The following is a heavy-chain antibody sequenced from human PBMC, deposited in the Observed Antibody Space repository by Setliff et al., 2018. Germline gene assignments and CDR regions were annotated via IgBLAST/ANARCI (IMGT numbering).Heavy chain of an antibody. D-gene: IGHD7-27*01. CDR2: IYYSGST. CDR3: ARGELGNDY. CDR1: GGSISSSSYY. Sequence: PSETLSLTCTVSGGSISSSSYYWGWIRQPPGKGLEWIGSIYYSGSTYYNPSLKSRVTISVDTSKNQFSLKLSSVTAADTAVYYCARGELGNDYWGQGTLVTVSS. J-gene: IGHJ4*02. V-gene: IGHV4-39*07.